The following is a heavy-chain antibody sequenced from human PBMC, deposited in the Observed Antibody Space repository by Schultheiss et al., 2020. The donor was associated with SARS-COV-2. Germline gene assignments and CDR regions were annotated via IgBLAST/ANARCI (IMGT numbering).Heavy chain of an antibody. CDR3: AKPPIAATANYFDY. CDR1: GGSISSYY. J-gene: IGHJ4*02. D-gene: IGHD6-6*01. V-gene: IGHV4-59*01. Sequence: SQTLSLTCTVSGGSISSYYWSWIRQPPGKGLEWIGYIYYSGSTNYNPSLKSRVTISVDTSKNQFSLKLSSVTAADTAVYYCAKPPIAATANYFDYWGQGTLVTVSS. CDR2: IYYSGST.